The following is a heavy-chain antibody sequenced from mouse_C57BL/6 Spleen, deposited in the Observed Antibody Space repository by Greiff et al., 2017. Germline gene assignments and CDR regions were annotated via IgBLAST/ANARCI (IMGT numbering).Heavy chain of an antibody. CDR3: ARGLLREAWFAY. J-gene: IGHJ3*01. CDR2: IDPSDSEP. Sequence: QVQLQQPGAELVRPGSSVKLSCKASGYTFTSYWMHWVKQRPIQGLEWIGNIDPSDSEPHYNQKFKDKATLTVDKSSSTAYMQLSSLTSEDSAVYYCARGLLREAWFAYGGQGTLVTVSA. D-gene: IGHD1-1*01. V-gene: IGHV1-52*01. CDR1: GYTFTSYW.